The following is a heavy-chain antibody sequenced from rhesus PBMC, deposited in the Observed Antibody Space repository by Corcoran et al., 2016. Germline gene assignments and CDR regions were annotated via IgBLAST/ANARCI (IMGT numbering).Heavy chain of an antibody. D-gene: IGHD3-28*01. CDR3: ARVRSYNSGYYTFDY. CDR1: GGSISSGYD. J-gene: IGHJ4*01. V-gene: IGHV4-76*01. CDR2: IYGSSGTT. Sequence: QVQLQESGPGVVKPSETLSLTCAVSGGSISSGYDWTWIRQPPGKGLEWIGYIYGSSGTTKYNPSRQNGVTISNDASKNQFSLKLSSVTAADTAVYYCARVRSYNSGYYTFDYWGQGVLVTVSS.